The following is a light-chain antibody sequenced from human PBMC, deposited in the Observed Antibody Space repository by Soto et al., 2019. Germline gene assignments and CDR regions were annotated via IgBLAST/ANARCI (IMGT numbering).Light chain of an antibody. V-gene: IGKV3-15*01. CDR2: GAS. J-gene: IGKJ4*01. CDR1: QSVSSN. Sequence: TLSGASLIVTTGERATLSCRASQSVSSNLAWYQQKPGQAPRLLIYGASTRATGIPARFSGSGSGTEFTLTICSLQSDDFAVYYCQQDNIWPSFGEGSKVDIK. CDR3: QQDNIWPS.